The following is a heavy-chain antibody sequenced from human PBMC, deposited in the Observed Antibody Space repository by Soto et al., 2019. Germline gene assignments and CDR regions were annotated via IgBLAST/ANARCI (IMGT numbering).Heavy chain of an antibody. D-gene: IGHD4-17*01. Sequence: GGSLRLSCAASGFTFNSYVMSWVRQAPGKGLEWVSGISGSGGSTYYADSVKGRFTISRDNSKNTLYLQMNSLRAEDTAVYYCAKVIKVTTPPYYYYYGLDVWGQGTTVTVSS. J-gene: IGHJ6*02. CDR3: AKVIKVTTPPYYYYYGLDV. CDR2: ISGSGGST. V-gene: IGHV3-23*01. CDR1: GFTFNSYV.